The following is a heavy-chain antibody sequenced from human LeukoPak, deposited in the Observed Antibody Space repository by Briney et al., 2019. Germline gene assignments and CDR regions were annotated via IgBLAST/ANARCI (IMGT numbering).Heavy chain of an antibody. J-gene: IGHJ4*02. CDR2: IYHSGST. CDR3: AREGYYDSSGYYYGHFDY. Sequence: SETLSLTCAVSGGSISSGGYSWSWLRQPPGKGLEWIGYIYHSGSTYYNPSLKSRVTISVDRSKNQFSLKLSSVTAADTAVYYCAREGYYDSSGYYYGHFDYWGQGTLVTVSS. D-gene: IGHD3-22*01. V-gene: IGHV4-30-2*01. CDR1: GGSISSGGYS.